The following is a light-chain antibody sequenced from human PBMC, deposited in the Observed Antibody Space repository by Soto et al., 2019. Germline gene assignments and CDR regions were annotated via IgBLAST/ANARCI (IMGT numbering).Light chain of an antibody. CDR1: QNIINY. CDR3: QQYNSYRYT. V-gene: IGKV1-39*01. J-gene: IGKJ5*01. CDR2: VAS. Sequence: DIHLTQSPSSLSGSLGDRVTITCLASQNIINYLNWYQQKPGKAPQLLIYVASRLESGVPSRFSGSGSGTEFTLTISSLQPDDFATYYCQQYNSYRYTFGQGTRLEI.